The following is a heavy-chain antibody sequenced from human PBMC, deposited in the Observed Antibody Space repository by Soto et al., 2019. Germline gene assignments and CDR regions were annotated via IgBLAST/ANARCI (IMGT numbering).Heavy chain of an antibody. CDR2: IFYSVST. Sequence: PSETLSLTCTVSGGSISTDSYYWGWVRQSPGKGLEWIGSIFYSVSTFYNPSLRSRVTISIDTSKNQFSLRLTAVTAADTAVYYCAREGAVAGSQDFWGQGTLVTVSS. V-gene: IGHV4-39*02. CDR1: GGSISTDSYY. CDR3: AREGAVAGSQDF. D-gene: IGHD6-19*01. J-gene: IGHJ4*02.